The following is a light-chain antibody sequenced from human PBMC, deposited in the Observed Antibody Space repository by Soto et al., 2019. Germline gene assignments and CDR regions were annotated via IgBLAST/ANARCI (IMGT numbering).Light chain of an antibody. CDR2: DVS. CDR3: NPYATGTTP. Sequence: QSALTQPASVSGSPGQSITISCTGTSSDIGAYNYVSWYQQHPGKAPKLLIYDVSYRPSGVSDRFSGSKSGNTASLTISGLQAEDEADYYCNPYATGTTPFGGGTKLTVL. V-gene: IGLV2-14*01. J-gene: IGLJ2*01. CDR1: SSDIGAYNY.